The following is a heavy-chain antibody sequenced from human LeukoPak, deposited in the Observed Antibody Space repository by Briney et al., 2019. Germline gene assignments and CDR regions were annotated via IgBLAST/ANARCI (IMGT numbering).Heavy chain of an antibody. V-gene: IGHV3-23*01. D-gene: IGHD3-10*01. CDR2: ISGSGGST. CDR1: GFTFSSYA. CDR3: ARLRGQGSMRDAFDI. J-gene: IGHJ3*02. Sequence: GGSLRLSCAASGFTFSSYAMSWVRQAPGKGLEWVSAISGSGGSTYYADSVKGRFTISRDNSKNTLYLQMNSLRAEDTAVYYCARLRGQGSMRDAFDIWGQGTMVTVSS.